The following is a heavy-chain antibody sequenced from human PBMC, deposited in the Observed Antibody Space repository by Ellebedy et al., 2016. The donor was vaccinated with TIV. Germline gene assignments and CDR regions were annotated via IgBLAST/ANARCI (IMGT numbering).Heavy chain of an antibody. Sequence: ASVKVSCKTSGYIFTTFHIHWVRQAPGQVPEWLGWLRPSDGATKYAQRFQGRVTMTRDTSISTAYMDLNSLISDDTAIYFCARDSVVLPGAYFDYWGQGVLVTVSS. J-gene: IGHJ4*02. CDR3: ARDSVVLPGAYFDY. CDR1: GYIFTTFH. D-gene: IGHD4-23*01. V-gene: IGHV1-2*02. CDR2: LRPSDGAT.